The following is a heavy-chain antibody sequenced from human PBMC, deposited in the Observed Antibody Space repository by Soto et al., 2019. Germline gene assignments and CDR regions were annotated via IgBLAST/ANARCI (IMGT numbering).Heavy chain of an antibody. D-gene: IGHD2-21*02. V-gene: IGHV3-23*01. Sequence: EVQLLESGGGLAQPGGSLRLSCAASAFTFSSYAMSWVRQAPGKGLEWVSAVSGSGDSTYYADSVKGRCTISRDNSKNRRDRQRNGLRAEDTAVYYCAKGRASDCPGCTQDYWGQGTLVTVS. CDR1: AFTFSSYA. CDR2: VSGSGDST. CDR3: AKGRASDCPGCTQDY. J-gene: IGHJ4*02.